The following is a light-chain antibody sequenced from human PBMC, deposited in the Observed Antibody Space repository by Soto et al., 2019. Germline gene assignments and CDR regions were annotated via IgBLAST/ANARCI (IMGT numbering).Light chain of an antibody. J-gene: IGLJ2*01. CDR2: RNN. Sequence: QSVLTQPPSASGTPGQRVTISCSGSSSNIGSNYVYWYQQLPGTAPKLLIYRNNQRPSGVPDRFSGSKSGTSASLAISGLRSEDEADYYCAAWDDSLSVPLFGGGTQLTGL. CDR3: AAWDDSLSVPL. V-gene: IGLV1-47*01. CDR1: SSNIGSNY.